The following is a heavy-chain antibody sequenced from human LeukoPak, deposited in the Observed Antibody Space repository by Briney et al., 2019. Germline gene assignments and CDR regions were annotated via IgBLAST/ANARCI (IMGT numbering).Heavy chain of an antibody. Sequence: VASVKVSCKASGGTFSSYAISWVRQAPGQGREWMGWISAYNGNTNYAQKLQGRVAMTTDTSTSTAYMELRSLRSDDTAVYYCARVGNTAMDYWGQGTLVTVSS. CDR2: ISAYNGNT. CDR3: ARVGNTAMDY. V-gene: IGHV1-18*01. D-gene: IGHD5-18*01. CDR1: GGTFSSYA. J-gene: IGHJ4*02.